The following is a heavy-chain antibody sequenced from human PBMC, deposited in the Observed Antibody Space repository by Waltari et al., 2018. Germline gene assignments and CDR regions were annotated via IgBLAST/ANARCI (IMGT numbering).Heavy chain of an antibody. CDR3: ARVSVYCSGGSCYSDYYYGMDV. D-gene: IGHD2-15*01. CDR1: GYTFTSYG. J-gene: IGHJ6*02. Sequence: QVQLVQSGAEVKKPGASVKVSCKASGYTFTSYGISWVRQAPGQGLEWMGWISAYNGNTNYAQKLQGRVTMTTDTSTSTAYMELRSLRSDDTAVYYCARVSVYCSGGSCYSDYYYGMDVWGQGTTVTVSS. CDR2: ISAYNGNT. V-gene: IGHV1-18*01.